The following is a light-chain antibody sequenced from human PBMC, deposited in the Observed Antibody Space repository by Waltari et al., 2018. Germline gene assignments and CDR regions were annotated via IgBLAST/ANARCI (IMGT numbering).Light chain of an antibody. V-gene: IGKV1-9*01. Sequence: QLTQSPSSLSASVGDSVTINCRTSQDISSYLVWYQHKPGKAPKPLIYAASELKSGVPSRFSGSGSGTNFTLTIRSLEPEDFATYYCQQVNTFAPTFGGGTKVDI. CDR2: AAS. J-gene: IGKJ4*01. CDR3: QQVNTFAPT. CDR1: QDISSY.